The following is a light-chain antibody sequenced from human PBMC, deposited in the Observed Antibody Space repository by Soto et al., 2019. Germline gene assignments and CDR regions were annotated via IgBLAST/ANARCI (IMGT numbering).Light chain of an antibody. CDR2: EVS. V-gene: IGLV2-14*01. J-gene: IGLJ1*01. CDR3: SSYTSSSTRV. CDR1: SSDVGGYNY. Sequence: QSALTQPASVSGSPGQSLTISCTGTSSDVGGYNYVSWHQQHPGKAPKLLIYEVSDRPSGVSSRFSGSKSGNTASLTISGLQAEDEADYYCSSYTSSSTRVFGTGTKVTVL.